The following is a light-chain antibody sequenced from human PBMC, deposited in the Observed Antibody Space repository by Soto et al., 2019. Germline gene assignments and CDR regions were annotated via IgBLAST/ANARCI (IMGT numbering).Light chain of an antibody. J-gene: IGKJ1*01. CDR3: QRYNTVPYT. CDR2: GAS. CDR1: LAISNY. V-gene: IGKV1-27*01. Sequence: DIQMTQSPSSLSAFVGDRVTITCRASLAISNYLAWYQQKPGKVPKLLIYGASTLQSGVPSRFAGSGSGTESSLTITSLQPEDAETYYCQRYNTVPYTFGQGTKVEIK.